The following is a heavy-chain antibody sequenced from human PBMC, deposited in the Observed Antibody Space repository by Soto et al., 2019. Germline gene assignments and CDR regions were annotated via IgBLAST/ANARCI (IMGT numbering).Heavy chain of an antibody. J-gene: IGHJ1*01. D-gene: IGHD1-26*01. Sequence: PSETLSLTCAVYGGSFSGYYWSWIRQPPGKGLEWIGEINHSGSTNYNPSLKSRVTISVDTSKNQFSLKLCSVTAADTAVYYCARWEIDEGLQHWGQGTLVTVSS. CDR1: GGSFSGYY. CDR2: INHSGST. CDR3: ARWEIDEGLQH. V-gene: IGHV4-34*01.